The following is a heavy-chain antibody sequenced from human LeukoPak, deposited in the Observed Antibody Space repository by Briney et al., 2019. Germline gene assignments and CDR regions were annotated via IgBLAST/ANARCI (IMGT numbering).Heavy chain of an antibody. CDR3: ATRVSIAAAGNWFDP. Sequence: GESLKISCKGSGYSFTSYWIGWVRQMPGKGLGWMGIIYPGDSDTRYSPSFQGQVTISADKSISTAYLQWSSLKASDTAMYYCATRVSIAAAGNWFDPWGQGTLVTVSS. J-gene: IGHJ5*02. CDR2: IYPGDSDT. D-gene: IGHD6-13*01. V-gene: IGHV5-51*01. CDR1: GYSFTSYW.